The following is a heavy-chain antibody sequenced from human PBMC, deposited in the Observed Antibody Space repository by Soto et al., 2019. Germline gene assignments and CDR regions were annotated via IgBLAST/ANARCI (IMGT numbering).Heavy chain of an antibody. CDR1: GYTFTDYG. CDR3: ARDREYYYDSSGNYYYHYGLDV. Sequence: QVQLVESGAEVKKPGASVKVSYKASGYTFTDYGISWVRQAPGQGLEWMGWISGYNGNTKYAQKFQGRVTMTTDTPTNTAYMELGSLRSDDTAVYYCARDREYYYDSSGNYYYHYGLDVWGQGTTVTVS. CDR2: ISGYNGNT. D-gene: IGHD3-22*01. J-gene: IGHJ6*02. V-gene: IGHV1-18*04.